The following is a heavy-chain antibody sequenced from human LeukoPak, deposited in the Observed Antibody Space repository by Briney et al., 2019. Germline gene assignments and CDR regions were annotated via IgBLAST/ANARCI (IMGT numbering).Heavy chain of an antibody. J-gene: IGHJ4*02. V-gene: IGHV4-30-2*01. CDR2: IYYSGST. CDR1: GGSVSSGGYY. D-gene: IGHD2-21*01. CDR3: ASFSNCGGDCEMPHDY. Sequence: MSSETLSLTCTVSGGSVSSGGYYWSWIRQPPGKGLEWIGYIYYSGSTYYNPSLKSRVTISVDRSKNQFSLKLSSVTAADTAVYYCASFSNCGGDCEMPHDYWGQGTLVTVSS.